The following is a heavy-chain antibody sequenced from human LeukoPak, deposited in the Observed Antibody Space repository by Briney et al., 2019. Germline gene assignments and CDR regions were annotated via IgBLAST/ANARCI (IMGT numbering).Heavy chain of an antibody. CDR3: AKMTDSTPFSSGTFDS. D-gene: IGHD3-10*01. J-gene: IGHJ4*02. Sequence: GGSLRLSCSASGFTLRSYAMGWVRQAPGKGLEWVSAIRDTGDKTYYADSVKGRFTISRDNSRNTRYLQMSRLRAEDTALFYCAKMTDSTPFSSGTFDSWGQGTLVTVSS. CDR1: GFTLRSYA. CDR2: IRDTGDKT. V-gene: IGHV3-23*01.